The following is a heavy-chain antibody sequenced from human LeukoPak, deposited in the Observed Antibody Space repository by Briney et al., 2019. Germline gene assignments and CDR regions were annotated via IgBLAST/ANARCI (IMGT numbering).Heavy chain of an antibody. Sequence: GESLKISCKGSGFSFTNYWIGWVRQMPGKGLEWMGIIYPGDSDTRYSPSFQGQVTISVDKYISTAYLQWSSLKASDTAMYYCARSWVAGYGTVLGYWGQGTLVSVSS. CDR3: ARSWVAGYGTVLGY. CDR1: GFSFTNYW. V-gene: IGHV5-51*01. J-gene: IGHJ4*02. D-gene: IGHD6-19*01. CDR2: IYPGDSDT.